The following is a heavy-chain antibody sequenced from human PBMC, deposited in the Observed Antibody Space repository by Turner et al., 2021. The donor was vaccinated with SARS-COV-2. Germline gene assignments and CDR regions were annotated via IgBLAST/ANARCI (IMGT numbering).Heavy chain of an antibody. J-gene: IGHJ4*02. CDR3: AADCTSASCYSRISDY. V-gene: IGHV3-23*01. CDR2: MSAGGCDT. D-gene: IGHD2-2*01. Sequence: EVQLLESGGALLRPGGSLIHPWAPSGFTFSPFAMTWVRQSPGRVLEWGSAMSAGGCDTHYADSVTGRFTISIDNSKSTLYLQVNSLRAEDTAMYSCAADCTSASCYSRISDYWGQGTLVTVSS. CDR1: GFTFSPFA.